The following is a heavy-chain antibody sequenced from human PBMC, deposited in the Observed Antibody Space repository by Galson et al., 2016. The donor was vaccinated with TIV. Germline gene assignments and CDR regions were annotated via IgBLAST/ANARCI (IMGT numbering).Heavy chain of an antibody. CDR3: ARHFRYSDSSGYHYFDS. V-gene: IGHV5-51*01. CDR1: GYRFSSYW. Sequence: QSGAEVKKPGESLKIPCKGSGYRFSSYWIGWVRQRPGKGLEWLGIIFPDDSDTRYSPSLEGQVTFSADKSIRTACLQWSSLKASDTAIYYCARHFRYSDSSGYHYFDSWGQGTMVTVSS. J-gene: IGHJ4*02. D-gene: IGHD3-22*01. CDR2: IFPDDSDT.